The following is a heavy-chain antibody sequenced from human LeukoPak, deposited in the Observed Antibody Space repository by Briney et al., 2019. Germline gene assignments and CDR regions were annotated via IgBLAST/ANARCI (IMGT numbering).Heavy chain of an antibody. CDR3: ARGGGFGSPPGY. CDR2: IYHSGSA. CDR1: GGSISSYY. J-gene: IGHJ4*02. D-gene: IGHD3-10*01. V-gene: IGHV4-59*01. Sequence: PSGTLSLTCTVSGGSISSYYWSWIRQPPGEGLEWIGYIYHSGSANYNPSLTSRVTISVDTSKNQFSLKLSSVTAADTAVYYCARGGGFGSPPGYWGQGTLVTVSS.